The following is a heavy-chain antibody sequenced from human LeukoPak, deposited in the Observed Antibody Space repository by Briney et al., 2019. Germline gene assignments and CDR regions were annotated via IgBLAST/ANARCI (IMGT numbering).Heavy chain of an antibody. J-gene: IGHJ6*03. CDR3: ARYSNPRMRYYYYYYMDV. CDR1: GVSISSSNSY. Sequence: SETLSLTCTVSGVSISSSNSYWGWIRQPPGKGLEWIGSIYYSGNTYYNASLKSQVSISIDTSKNQFSLKLSSVTAADTAVYYCARYSNPRMRYYYYYYMDVWGKGTTVTVSS. D-gene: IGHD4-11*01. CDR2: IYYSGNT. V-gene: IGHV4-39*01.